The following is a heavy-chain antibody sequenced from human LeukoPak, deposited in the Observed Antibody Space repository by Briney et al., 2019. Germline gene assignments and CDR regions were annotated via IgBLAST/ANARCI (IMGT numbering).Heavy chain of an antibody. CDR2: ISGSGHRT. J-gene: IGHJ5*02. D-gene: IGHD2-2*01. Sequence: GGSLRLSCAASGFTFSSYGVSWVRQAPGKGLEWVSGISGSGHRTYYADSVKGRFTISRDNSKNTLYLQMNSLRAEDTAVYYCAKVKAFVVVPARLAGWFDPWGQGTLVTVSS. CDR1: GFTFSSYG. CDR3: AKVKAFVVVPARLAGWFDP. V-gene: IGHV3-23*01.